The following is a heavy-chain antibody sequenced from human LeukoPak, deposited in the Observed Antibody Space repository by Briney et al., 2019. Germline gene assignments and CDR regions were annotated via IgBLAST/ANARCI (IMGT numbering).Heavy chain of an antibody. CDR2: IFYSGTI. J-gene: IGHJ5*02. Sequence: PSETLSLTCNVSGASISGSDYNWSWVRLPPGKGLEWIASIFYSGTIYNNPSLKSRTVISVDTSKNQFSLRLTSMTAADTAVYFCATLDNSFDHWGQGTLVTVSS. CDR3: ATLDNSFDH. V-gene: IGHV4-30-4*01. CDR1: GASISGSDYN.